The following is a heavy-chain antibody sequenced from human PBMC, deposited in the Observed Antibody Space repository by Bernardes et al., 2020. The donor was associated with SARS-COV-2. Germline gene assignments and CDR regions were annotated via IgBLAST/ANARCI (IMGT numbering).Heavy chain of an antibody. CDR1: GASIHNYY. D-gene: IGHD5-18*01. V-gene: IGHV4-59*01. Sequence: SETLSLTCTVSGASIHNYYWTWIRQPPGKGLEWIGHFDYTYTTTYNPSLYNPSLKSRVTISLDTRKKQFSLSLASVTAADTAVYYCARGDKVMVKGVDLWGQGLLVTVSS. CDR2: FDYTYTT. J-gene: IGHJ5*02. CDR3: ARGDKVMVKGVDL.